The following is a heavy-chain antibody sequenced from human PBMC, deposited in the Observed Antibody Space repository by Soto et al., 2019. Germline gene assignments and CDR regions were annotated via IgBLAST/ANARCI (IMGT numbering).Heavy chain of an antibody. CDR3: ARVGGSSSWYEFDY. CDR2: VNHSGGT. J-gene: IGHJ4*02. Sequence: PSETLSPTCAVYGGSFSGYYWSWIRQPPGKGLEWIGEVNHSGGTNYSPSLKSRVTISVDTSKNQFSLKLSSVTAADTAVYYCARVGGSSSWYEFDYCGQGSLVTVS. D-gene: IGHD6-13*01. V-gene: IGHV4-34*01. CDR1: GGSFSGYY.